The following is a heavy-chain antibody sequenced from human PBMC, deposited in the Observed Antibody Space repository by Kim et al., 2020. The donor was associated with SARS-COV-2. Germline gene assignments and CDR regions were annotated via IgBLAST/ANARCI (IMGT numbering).Heavy chain of an antibody. CDR3: ATDRGSYYGGKFDY. D-gene: IGHD1-26*01. V-gene: IGHV1-24*01. Sequence: AQKCQGRVTMTEDTSTDTAYMELSSLRSEDTAVYYCATDRGSYYGGKFDYWGQGTLVTVSS. J-gene: IGHJ4*02.